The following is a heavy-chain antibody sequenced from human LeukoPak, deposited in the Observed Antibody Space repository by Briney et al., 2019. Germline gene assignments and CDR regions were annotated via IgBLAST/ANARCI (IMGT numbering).Heavy chain of an antibody. CDR2: VYPGDSDT. CDR3: ARPFRYSAYDLNY. J-gene: IGHJ4*02. CDR1: GYSFTTYW. Sequence: GESLKISCKGSGYSFTTYWIGWVRQMPGKGLEWMGIVYPGDSDTRYSPSFQGQVTISADKSISTAYLQWSSLKASDSAMHYCARPFRYSAYDLNYWGQGTLVTVSS. D-gene: IGHD5-12*01. V-gene: IGHV5-51*01.